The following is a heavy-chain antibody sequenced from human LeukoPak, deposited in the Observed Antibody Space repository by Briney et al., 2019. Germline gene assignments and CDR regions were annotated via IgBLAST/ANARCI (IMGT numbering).Heavy chain of an antibody. Sequence: GGSLRLSCAASGFTFDDYAMHWVRQAPGKGLEWVSFISGDGGSTYYADSVKGRFTISRDNSKNSLYLQMNSLRTEDTALYYCAKVRAAAGYYYYYYGMDVWGQGTTVTVSS. D-gene: IGHD6-13*01. CDR3: AKVRAAAGYYYYYYGMDV. CDR1: GFTFDDYA. CDR2: ISGDGGST. V-gene: IGHV3-43*02. J-gene: IGHJ6*02.